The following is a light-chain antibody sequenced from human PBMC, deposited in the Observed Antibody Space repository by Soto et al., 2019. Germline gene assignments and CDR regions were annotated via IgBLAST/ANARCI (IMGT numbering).Light chain of an antibody. CDR3: QSYESSSLSGYV. V-gene: IGLV1-51*01. CDR1: SSNIGGNS. J-gene: IGLJ1*01. Sequence: QSVLTQPPSVSAAPGQKVTISCSGSSSNIGGNSVSWYQQLPGTAPKLLIYDDNKRPSGIPDRFSGSKSGTSASLAITGLQAEDEADYYCQSYESSSLSGYVFGSGTKVTVL. CDR2: DDN.